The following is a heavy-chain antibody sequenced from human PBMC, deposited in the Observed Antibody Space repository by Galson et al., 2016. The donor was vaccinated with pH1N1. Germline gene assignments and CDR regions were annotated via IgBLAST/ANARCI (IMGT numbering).Heavy chain of an antibody. V-gene: IGHV3-23*01. CDR1: GFTFNIFA. D-gene: IGHD3-22*01. Sequence: SLRLSCAASGFTFNIFAMSWVRQAPGKGPEWVSSISASGANTNYADPVKGRFTISRDNSKNTLYLQTNSLRAEDTGIYYCVKLDSSGYYYGRFDSWGQGTLVTVSS. CDR2: ISASGANT. CDR3: VKLDSSGYYYGRFDS. J-gene: IGHJ4*02.